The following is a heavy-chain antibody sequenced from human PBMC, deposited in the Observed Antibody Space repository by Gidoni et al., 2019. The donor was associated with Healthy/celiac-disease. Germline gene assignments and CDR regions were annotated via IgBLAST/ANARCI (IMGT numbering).Heavy chain of an antibody. J-gene: IGHJ6*02. CDR2: IYPGDSDT. V-gene: IGHV5-51*01. CDR1: GSSFTSYW. Sequence: EVQLVQSGAEVKKHGESRKISWKGSGSSFTSYWIGWVRQLPGKGLEWMGIIYPGDSDTRYSPAFQGQVTISADKSISTAYLQWSSLKASDTAMYYCARLSHGPNLYYGMDFWGQGTTVTVSS. CDR3: ARLSHGPNLYYGMDF.